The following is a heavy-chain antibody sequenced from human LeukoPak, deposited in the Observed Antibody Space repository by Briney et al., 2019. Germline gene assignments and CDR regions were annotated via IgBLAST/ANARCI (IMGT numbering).Heavy chain of an antibody. CDR3: ARTPTADWLPPG. J-gene: IGHJ4*02. D-gene: IGHD3-9*01. V-gene: IGHV3-21*01. Sequence: GGSLRLSCAASGFTFSSYSMNWVRQVPGKGLEWVSSISSSSSYIYYADSVKGRFTISRDNAKNSLYLQMNSLRAEDTAVYYCARTPTADWLPPGWGQGTLVTVSS. CDR1: GFTFSSYS. CDR2: ISSSSSYI.